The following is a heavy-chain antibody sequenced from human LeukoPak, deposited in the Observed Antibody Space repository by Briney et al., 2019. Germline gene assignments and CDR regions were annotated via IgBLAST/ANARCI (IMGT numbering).Heavy chain of an antibody. V-gene: IGHV3-23*01. CDR2: ISGGGDIT. J-gene: IGHJ4*02. D-gene: IGHD3-10*01. CDR1: GFNFANHA. Sequence: GGSLRLSCAASGFNFANHAMSWVRQTPGKGLEWVSAISGGGDITYYADSVTGRFTISRDNSKDTLFLQMHSLRPGDTAVYYCTTPALGRRLYYYDYWGQGALVTVSP. CDR3: TTPALGRRLYYYDY.